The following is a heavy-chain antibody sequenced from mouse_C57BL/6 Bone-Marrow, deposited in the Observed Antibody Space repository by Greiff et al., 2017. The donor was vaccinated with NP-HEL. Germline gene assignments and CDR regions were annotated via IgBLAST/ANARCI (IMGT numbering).Heavy chain of an antibody. J-gene: IGHJ2*01. D-gene: IGHD1-1*01. CDR3: ASYYGSSNFDY. CDR2: ISYDGSN. Sequence: ESGPGLVKPSQSLSLTCSVTGYSITSGYFWNWIRQSPGNKLEWMGYISYDGSNNYNPSLKNQISLTRDTSKNQFCLKLNSVTTEDTATCYCASYYGSSNFDYWGQGTTLTVSS. CDR1: GYSITSGYF. V-gene: IGHV3-6*01.